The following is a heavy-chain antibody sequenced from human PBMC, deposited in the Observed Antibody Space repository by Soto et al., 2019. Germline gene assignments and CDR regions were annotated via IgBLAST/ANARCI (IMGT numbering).Heavy chain of an antibody. D-gene: IGHD2-2*01. CDR1: GYTFTTFG. Sequence: ASVKVSCKASGYTFTTFGISWVRQAPGHRLAWMGWITAGNGNTKYSQKFPGRVTIPRDTSASTAYMELSSLRSEDTAVYYCARVLVPAAIALDPWGQGTLVTVSS. CDR2: ITAGNGNT. CDR3: ARVLVPAAIALDP. V-gene: IGHV1-3*01. J-gene: IGHJ5*02.